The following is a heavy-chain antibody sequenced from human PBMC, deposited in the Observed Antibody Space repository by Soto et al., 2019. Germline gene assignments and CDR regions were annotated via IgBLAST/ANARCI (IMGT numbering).Heavy chain of an antibody. Sequence: SETLSLTCTVSGGSVSSAGYFWGWIRQPPGKGLEWLGSVYFSGDSYYNPSLKSRVAMSVDTSKSQFSLNLTSATAADTAVYYCARHRPAASRYAYYHYMDVWGKGTTVTAP. CDR1: GGSVSSAGYF. J-gene: IGHJ6*03. D-gene: IGHD3-9*01. CDR2: VYFSGDS. V-gene: IGHV4-39*01. CDR3: ARHRPAASRYAYYHYMDV.